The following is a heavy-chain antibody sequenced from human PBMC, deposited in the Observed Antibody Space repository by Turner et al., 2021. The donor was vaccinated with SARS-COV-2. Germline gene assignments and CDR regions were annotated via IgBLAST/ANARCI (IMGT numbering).Heavy chain of an antibody. V-gene: IGHV3-15*01. CDR1: AFTFSNAW. D-gene: IGHD3-3*01. J-gene: IGHJ6*02. CDR2: IKSRTDGGTT. Sequence: EVQLVESGGCLVNPWGSLGLTCAASAFTFSNAWISWVRQAPGKGLEWVGRIKSRTDGGTTDYAEPVKGRFTISRDDSKNTLYMQMNSLKTEDTAVYYCTTSSVPFVEWLITLMDVWGQGTTVTVSS. CDR3: TTSSVPFVEWLITLMDV.